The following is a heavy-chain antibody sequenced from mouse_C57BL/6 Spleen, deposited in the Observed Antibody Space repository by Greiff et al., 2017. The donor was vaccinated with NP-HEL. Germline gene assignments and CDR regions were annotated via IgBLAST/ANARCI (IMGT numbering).Heavy chain of an antibody. CDR3: AREENYGSSLYFDV. Sequence: QVQLQQPGAELVKPGASVKMSCKASGYTFTSYWITWVKQRPGQGLEWIGDIYPGSGSTNYNEKFKSKATLTVDTSSSTAYMQLSSLTSEDSAVYYGAREENYGSSLYFDVWGTGTTVTVSS. CDR2: IYPGSGST. CDR1: GYTFTSYW. V-gene: IGHV1-55*01. D-gene: IGHD1-1*01. J-gene: IGHJ1*03.